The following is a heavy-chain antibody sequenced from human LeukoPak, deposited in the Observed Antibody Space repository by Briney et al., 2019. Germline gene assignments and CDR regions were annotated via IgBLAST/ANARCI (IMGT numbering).Heavy chain of an antibody. CDR3: ARSDYGDYYFDY. CDR1: GYTFTSYG. Sequence: ASVKVSCKASGYTFTSYGISWVRQAPGQGLEWMGWISAYDGNTNYAQKLQGRVTMTTDTSTSTAYMELRSLRSDDTAVYYCARSDYGDYYFDYWGQGTLVTVSS. J-gene: IGHJ4*02. D-gene: IGHD4-17*01. CDR2: ISAYDGNT. V-gene: IGHV1-18*01.